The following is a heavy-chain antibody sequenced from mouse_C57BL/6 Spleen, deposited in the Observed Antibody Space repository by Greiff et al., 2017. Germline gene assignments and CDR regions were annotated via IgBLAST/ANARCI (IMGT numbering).Heavy chain of an antibody. Sequence: QVQLQQSGAELVRPGASVTLSCKASGYTFTDYEMHWVKQTPVHGLEWIGAIDPETGGTAYNQKFTGKAILTADKSSSTAYMELRSLTSEDSAVYYCTPPFHDYGSSYGYWGQGTTLTVSS. V-gene: IGHV1-15*01. CDR1: GYTFTDYE. CDR3: TPPFHDYGSSYGY. J-gene: IGHJ2*01. CDR2: IDPETGGT. D-gene: IGHD1-1*01.